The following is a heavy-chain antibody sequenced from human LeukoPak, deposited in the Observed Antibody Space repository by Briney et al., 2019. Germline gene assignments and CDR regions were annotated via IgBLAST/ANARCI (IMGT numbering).Heavy chain of an antibody. Sequence: SETLSLTCAVYGGSFSGYYWSWIRQPPGKGLEWIGSIYYSGSTYYNPSLKSRVTISVDTSKNQFSLKLSSVTAADTAVYYCARDPVTIFGVVIVHDAFDIWGQGTMVTVSS. J-gene: IGHJ3*02. V-gene: IGHV4-34*01. CDR2: IYYSGST. D-gene: IGHD3-3*01. CDR3: ARDPVTIFGVVIVHDAFDI. CDR1: GGSFSGYY.